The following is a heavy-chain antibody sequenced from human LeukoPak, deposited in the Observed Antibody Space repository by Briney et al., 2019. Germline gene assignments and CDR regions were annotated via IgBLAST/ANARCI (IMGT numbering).Heavy chain of an antibody. CDR2: IYPGHSDT. D-gene: IGHD6-13*01. CDR3: ARPYSSSLDAFDI. Sequence: IGGGRPXXGKGLGWMGIIYPGHSDTTYIPSFQGQFTISADKSISTAYLQWSSLKASDTAMYYCARPYSSSLDAFDIWGQGTMVTVSS. V-gene: IGHV5-51*01. J-gene: IGHJ3*02.